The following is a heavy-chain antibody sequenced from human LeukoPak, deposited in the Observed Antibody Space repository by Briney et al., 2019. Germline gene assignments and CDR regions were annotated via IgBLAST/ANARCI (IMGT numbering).Heavy chain of an antibody. V-gene: IGHV6-1*01. Sequence: SQTLSLTCAISGDSVSRFGGAWNRIRQSPSRGLEWLGRAYYRSKWSNDYAPSVRSRINISPDTSQNQFSLQLNSVTPDDTAVYYCARGSNSALDIWGRGTMVTVSS. CDR2: AYYRSKWSN. CDR3: ARGSNSALDI. CDR1: GDSVSRFGGA. J-gene: IGHJ3*02.